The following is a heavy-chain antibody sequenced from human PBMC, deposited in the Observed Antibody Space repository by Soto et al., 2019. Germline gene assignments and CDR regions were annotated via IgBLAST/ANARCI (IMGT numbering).Heavy chain of an antibody. Sequence: ASVKVSCKASGYTFTSYGISWVRQAPGQGLEWMGWISAYNGNTNYAQKLQGRVTTTTDTSTSTAYMELRSLRSDDTAVYYCARGQVRYYGDYEPLGYWGQGTLVTVSS. J-gene: IGHJ4*02. CDR1: GYTFTSYG. V-gene: IGHV1-18*01. CDR2: ISAYNGNT. D-gene: IGHD4-17*01. CDR3: ARGQVRYYGDYEPLGY.